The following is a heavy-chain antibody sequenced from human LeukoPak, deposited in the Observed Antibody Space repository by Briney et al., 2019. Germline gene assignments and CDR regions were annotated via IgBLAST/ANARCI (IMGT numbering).Heavy chain of an antibody. Sequence: SETLSLTCTVSGGSISSNSYYWGWIRQPPGKGLEWIGSIYYSGSTYYNPSLKSRVTISVDTSKNRFSLKLSSVTAADTAVYYCARHAHTYYYYMDVWGKGTTVTVSS. J-gene: IGHJ6*03. CDR1: GGSISSNSYY. CDR3: ARHAHTYYYYMDV. V-gene: IGHV4-39*07. CDR2: IYYSGST.